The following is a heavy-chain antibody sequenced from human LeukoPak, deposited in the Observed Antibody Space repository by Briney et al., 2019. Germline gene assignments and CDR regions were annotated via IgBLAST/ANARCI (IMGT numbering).Heavy chain of an antibody. D-gene: IGHD1/OR15-1a*01. V-gene: IGHV1-2*02. CDR3: ARENIEQWPAFDY. J-gene: IGHJ4*02. Sequence: ASVKVSCKASGYTLTGYYMHWVRQAPGQGPEWMGWINGNSGGTKYAQKSEGRVTMTSDTSTSTVQMDLGTLRSDDTAVYYYARENIEQWPAFDYWGQGTPVTVSS. CDR2: INGNSGGT. CDR1: GYTLTGYY.